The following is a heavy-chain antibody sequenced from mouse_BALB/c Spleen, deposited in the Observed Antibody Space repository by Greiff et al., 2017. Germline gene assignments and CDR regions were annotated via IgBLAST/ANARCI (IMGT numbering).Heavy chain of an antibody. CDR2: IYPGSGST. D-gene: IGHD1-2*01. J-gene: IGHJ3*01. CDR3: AGGYYGYEAY. Sequence: QVQLQQSGPELVKPGASVKMSCKASGYTFTDYVISWVKQRTGQGLEWIGEIYPGSGSTYYNEKFKGKATLTTDKSSSTAYMQLSRLTSEDSAVYFCAGGYYGYEAYWGQGTLVTVSA. V-gene: IGHV1-77*01. CDR1: GYTFTDYV.